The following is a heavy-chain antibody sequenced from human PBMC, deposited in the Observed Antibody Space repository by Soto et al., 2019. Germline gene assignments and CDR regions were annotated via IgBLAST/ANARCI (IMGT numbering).Heavy chain of an antibody. D-gene: IGHD3-10*01. CDR3: AKIPFGRGVITFDY. CDR1: GFTFSSYA. J-gene: IGHJ4*02. V-gene: IGHV3-23*01. CDR2: ISGSGGST. Sequence: EVQLLESGGGLVQPGGSMRLSCAASGFTFSSYAMSWVRQAPGKGLEWVSAISGSGGSTYYADSVKGRFTISRDTSKNTVYLQMNSLRAEATAVYYCAKIPFGRGVITFDYWGQGTLVTVSS.